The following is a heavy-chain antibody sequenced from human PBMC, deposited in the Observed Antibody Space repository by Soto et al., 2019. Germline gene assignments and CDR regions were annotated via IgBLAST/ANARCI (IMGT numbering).Heavy chain of an antibody. CDR3: ARETTYYDILTGSLNWFDP. V-gene: IGHV4-30-4*01. J-gene: IGHJ5*02. D-gene: IGHD3-9*01. CDR1: GGSISSGDYY. CDR2: IYYSGST. Sequence: QVQLQESGPGLVKPSQTLSLTCTVSGGSISSGDYYWSWIRQPPGKGLEWIGYIYYSGSTYYNPSLKSRVTLSVDTSKNQFSLKLSSVTAADTAVYYCARETTYYDILTGSLNWFDPWGQGTLVTVSS.